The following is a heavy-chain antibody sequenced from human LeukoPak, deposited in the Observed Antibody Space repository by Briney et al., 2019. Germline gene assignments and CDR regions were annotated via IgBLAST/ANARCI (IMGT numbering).Heavy chain of an antibody. J-gene: IGHJ4*02. CDR1: GFTFSSYG. V-gene: IGHV3-33*06. Sequence: GGSLRLSCAASGFTFSSYGMHWDRQAPGKGLEWVAVIWYDGSNKYYADSVKGRFTISRDNSKNKVYLQMNSLRAEDTAVYYCAKLSGWALDSWGQGTLVTVSS. CDR3: AKLSGWALDS. D-gene: IGHD6-19*01. CDR2: IWYDGSNK.